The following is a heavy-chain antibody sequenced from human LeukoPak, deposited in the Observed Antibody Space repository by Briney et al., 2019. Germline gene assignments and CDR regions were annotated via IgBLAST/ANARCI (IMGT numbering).Heavy chain of an antibody. CDR3: AEGGVATQRHFFDY. Sequence: TGGSLRLSCAASGFTFSSYAMSWVRQAPGKGLEWVSAISGSGGSTYYADSVKGRFTISRDNSKNTLYLQMNSLRAEDTAVYYCAEGGVATQRHFFDYWGQGTLVTVSS. V-gene: IGHV3-23*01. CDR2: ISGSGGST. D-gene: IGHD5-12*01. J-gene: IGHJ4*02. CDR1: GFTFSSYA.